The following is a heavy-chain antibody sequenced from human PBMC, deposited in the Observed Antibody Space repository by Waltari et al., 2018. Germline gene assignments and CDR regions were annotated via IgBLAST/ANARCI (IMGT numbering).Heavy chain of an antibody. V-gene: IGHV4-59*01. J-gene: IGHJ4*02. CDR2: IYYSGST. D-gene: IGHD6-19*01. Sequence: VQLQESGSGLVKPSETLSLTCTVSGGSISSYYWSWIRQPPGKGLEWIGYIYYSGSTNYNPSLKSRVTISVDTSKNQFSLKLSSVTAADTAVYYCARVTFSGLDYWGQGTLVTVSS. CDR3: ARVTFSGLDY. CDR1: GGSISSYY.